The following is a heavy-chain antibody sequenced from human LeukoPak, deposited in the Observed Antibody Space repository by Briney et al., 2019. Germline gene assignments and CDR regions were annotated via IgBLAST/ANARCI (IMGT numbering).Heavy chain of an antibody. CDR1: GGSFSGYY. J-gene: IGHJ4*02. CDR3: ARGGGRWLPLNY. V-gene: IGHV4-34*01. CDR2: INRSGST. Sequence: SETLSLTCAVYGGSFSGYYWSWIRQPPGKGLEWIGEINRSGSTNYNPSLKSRVTISVDTSKNQFSLKLSSVTAADTAVYYCARGGGRWLPLNYWGQGTLVTVSS. D-gene: IGHD5-24*01.